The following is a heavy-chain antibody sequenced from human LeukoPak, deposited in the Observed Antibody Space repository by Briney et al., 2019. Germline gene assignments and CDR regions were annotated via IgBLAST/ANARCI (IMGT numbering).Heavy chain of an antibody. CDR2: INNDGRST. CDR3: ARVARGDYYYYYMDV. Sequence: GGSLRLSCGASGFTFSSYWMHWVRHAPGKGLVWVSRINNDGRSTSYADSVQGRFTISRDNAKNTLYLQMNSLRAEDTALYYCARVARGDYYYYYMDVWGKGTTVTVSS. CDR1: GFTFSSYW. V-gene: IGHV3-74*01. D-gene: IGHD3-10*01. J-gene: IGHJ6*03.